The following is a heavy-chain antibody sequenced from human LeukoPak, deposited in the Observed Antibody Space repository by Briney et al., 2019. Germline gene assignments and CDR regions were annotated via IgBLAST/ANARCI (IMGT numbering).Heavy chain of an antibody. CDR3: ARGDLYSSSWYN. CDR2: IYYSGST. D-gene: IGHD6-13*01. V-gene: IGHV4-30-4*08. CDR1: GGSISSGDYY. Sequence: NSSQTLSLTCTVSGGSISSGDYYWSWIRQPPGKGLEWIGYIYYSGSTYYDPSLKSRVTISVDTSKNQFSLKLNSVTAADTAVYYCARGDLYSSSWYNWGQGTLVTVSS. J-gene: IGHJ4*02.